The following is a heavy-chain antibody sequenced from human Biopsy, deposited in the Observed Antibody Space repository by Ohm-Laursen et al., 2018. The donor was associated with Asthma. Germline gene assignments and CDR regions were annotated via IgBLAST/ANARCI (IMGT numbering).Heavy chain of an antibody. CDR1: GYTFISYA. V-gene: IGHV1-3*01. CDR2: INAGNGNT. Sequence: ASVKVSCKASGYTFISYAIHWVRQAPGQRLEWMGWINAGNGNTKYSQKFQGRVTITADESTTTAYMELSSLRSEDTAVYYCVTSGGDYGYFGLDVWGQGTTVTVSS. D-gene: IGHD4-17*01. J-gene: IGHJ6*02. CDR3: VTSGGDYGYFGLDV.